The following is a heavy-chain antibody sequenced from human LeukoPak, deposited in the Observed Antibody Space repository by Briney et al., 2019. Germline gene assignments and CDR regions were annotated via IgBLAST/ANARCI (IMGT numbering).Heavy chain of an antibody. CDR2: INPNSGGT. J-gene: IGHJ5*02. CDR3: AREGDAKVPAAKNWFDP. D-gene: IGHD2-2*01. V-gene: IGHV1-2*02. CDR1: GYTFTGYY. Sequence: ASVKVSCKASGYTFTGYYMHWVRQAPGQGLEWMGWINPNSGGTNYAQKFQGRVTMTRDTSISTAYMELSRLRSDDTAVYYCAREGDAKVPAAKNWFDPWGQGTLVTVSS.